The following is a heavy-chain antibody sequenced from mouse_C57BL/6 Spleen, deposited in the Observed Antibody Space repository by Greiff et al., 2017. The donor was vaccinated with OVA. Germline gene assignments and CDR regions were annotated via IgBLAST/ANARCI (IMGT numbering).Heavy chain of an antibody. D-gene: IGHD1-1*01. CDR1: GFSLTSYG. CDR2: IWSGGST. CDR3: ARGYGRGYFDV. Sequence: QVQLKQSGPGLVQPSQSLSITCTVSGFSLTSYGVHWVRQSPGKGLEWLGVIWSGGSTDYNAAFISRLSISKDNSKSQVFFKMNSPQADDTAIYYCARGYGRGYFDVWGTGTTVTVSS. V-gene: IGHV2-2*01. J-gene: IGHJ1*03.